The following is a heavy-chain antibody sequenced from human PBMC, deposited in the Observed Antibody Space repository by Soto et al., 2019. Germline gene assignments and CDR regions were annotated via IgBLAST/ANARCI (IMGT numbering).Heavy chain of an antibody. CDR3: ARGYYYDSSGIPGGYFQH. D-gene: IGHD3-22*01. J-gene: IGHJ1*01. V-gene: IGHV1-46*01. CDR2: INPSGGST. Sequence: ASVKVSCKASGYTFASYYRRWVRQAPGQGLEWMGIINPSGGSTSYAQKFQGRVTMTRDTSTSTVYMELSSLRSEDTAVYYCARGYYYDSSGIPGGYFQHWGQGTLVTVSS. CDR1: GYTFASYY.